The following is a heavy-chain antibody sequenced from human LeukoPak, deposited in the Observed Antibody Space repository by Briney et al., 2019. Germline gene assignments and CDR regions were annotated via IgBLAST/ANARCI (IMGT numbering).Heavy chain of an antibody. CDR2: IYTSGST. Sequence: SETLSLTCTVSGGSISSYYWSWIRQPAGKGLEWIGRIYTSGSTNYNPSLKSRVTMSVDTSKNQFSLKLSSVTAADTAVYYCATNIVGAAGDAFDIWGQGTMVTVSS. CDR1: GGSISSYY. CDR3: ATNIVGAAGDAFDI. D-gene: IGHD1-26*01. V-gene: IGHV4-4*07. J-gene: IGHJ3*02.